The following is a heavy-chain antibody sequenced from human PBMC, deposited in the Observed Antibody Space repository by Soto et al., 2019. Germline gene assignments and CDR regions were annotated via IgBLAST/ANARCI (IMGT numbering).Heavy chain of an antibody. V-gene: IGHV3-30*19. CDR2: ISYDGDNK. CDR3: VKTIMGYAAYSDAMDV. Sequence: GGALRLSCTPSWFTIRNYGLHWVHQAPGKGLEWVALISYDGDNKYYQNSARGGFTVTRDNFKTSLFLQMDSLRPEDTAVYYCVKTIMGYAAYSDAMDVWGQGTTVTVSS. J-gene: IGHJ6*02. CDR1: WFTIRNYG. D-gene: IGHD2-8*01.